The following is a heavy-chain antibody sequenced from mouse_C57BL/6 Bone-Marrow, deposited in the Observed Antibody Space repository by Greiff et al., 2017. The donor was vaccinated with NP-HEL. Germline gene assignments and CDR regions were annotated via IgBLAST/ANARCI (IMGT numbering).Heavy chain of an antibody. CDR1: GFTFSSYG. Sequence: EVQLVESGGDLVKPGGSLKLSCAASGFTFSSYGMSWVRQTPDKRLEWVATISSGGSYTYYPDSVKGRFTISRDNAKNTLYLQMSSLKSEDTAMYYCARPLLFAYWGQGTLVTVSA. V-gene: IGHV5-6*01. CDR3: ARPLLFAY. CDR2: ISSGGSYT. J-gene: IGHJ3*01.